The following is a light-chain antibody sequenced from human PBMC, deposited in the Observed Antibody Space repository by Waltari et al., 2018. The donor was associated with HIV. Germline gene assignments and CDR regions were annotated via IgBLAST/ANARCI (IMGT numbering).Light chain of an antibody. CDR1: SSNIGSNF. CDR2: RNN. Sequence: QSVLTQPPSASGTPGQRVTISCSGGSSNIGSNFVIWYQQLPGTAPKLLMYRNNQRPSWVPDRCSGSKSGTSASLAISGLQSEDEADYYCAAWDDSLNGHWVFGGGTKVTVL. V-gene: IGLV1-44*01. J-gene: IGLJ3*02. CDR3: AAWDDSLNGHWV.